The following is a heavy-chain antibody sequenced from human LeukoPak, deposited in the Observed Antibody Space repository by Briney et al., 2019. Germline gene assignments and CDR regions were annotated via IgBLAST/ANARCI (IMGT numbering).Heavy chain of an antibody. CDR3: ARGNNGYIDY. Sequence: SQTLSLTCAISGDNVSSSSAAWNWIRQSPSGGLGWLGRTYHRSKWYNGYAVSVKSRITINPDTSKNQFSLQLSSVTPEDTAVYYCARGNNGYIDYWGHGTLVTVSS. V-gene: IGHV6-1*01. D-gene: IGHD2-8*01. CDR2: TYHRSKWYN. CDR1: GDNVSSSSAA. J-gene: IGHJ4*01.